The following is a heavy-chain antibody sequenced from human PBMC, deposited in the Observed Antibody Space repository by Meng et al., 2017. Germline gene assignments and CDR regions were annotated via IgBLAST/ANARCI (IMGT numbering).Heavy chain of an antibody. CDR2: ISYDGSNK. CDR1: GFTFSSYA. J-gene: IGHJ4*02. D-gene: IGHD6-19*01. V-gene: IGHV3-30*01. CDR3: ARSSGYLDY. Sequence: QVQLGESGGGVVQPGRSLRLSCAASGFTFSSYAMHWVRQAPGKGLEWVAVISYDGSNKYYADSVKGRFTISRDNSKNTLYLQMNSLRAEDTAVYYCARSSGYLDYWGQGTLVTVSS.